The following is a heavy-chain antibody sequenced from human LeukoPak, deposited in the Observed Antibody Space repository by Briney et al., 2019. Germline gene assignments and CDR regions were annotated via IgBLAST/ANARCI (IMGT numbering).Heavy chain of an antibody. CDR1: GFTFSTYV. CDR3: AKTNWIDNPYYFDC. Sequence: PGGSLRLSCAASGFTFSTYVMTWVRQAPGRGLEWVSAISGKGDNTYYADSVKGRFTISRDNSKNTLYLQVNSLRAEDTAVYFCAKTNWIDNPYYFDCWGQGTLVTVS. V-gene: IGHV3-23*01. J-gene: IGHJ4*02. CDR2: ISGKGDNT. D-gene: IGHD1-20*01.